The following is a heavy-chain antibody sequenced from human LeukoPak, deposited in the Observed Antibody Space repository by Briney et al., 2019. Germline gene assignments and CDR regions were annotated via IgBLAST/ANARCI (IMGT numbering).Heavy chain of an antibody. CDR2: IWFDGSNK. CDR1: GFNFSTNG. D-gene: IGHD3-10*01. CDR3: ARVVSYYGSAYRLLDL. Sequence: PGGSLRLSCEASGFNFSTNGTHWVRQAPGKGLEWVALIWFDGSNKHYADSVKGRFTVSRDNSKNTMYLQMNSLRAEDTAVYYCARVVSYYGSAYRLLDLWGRGTLVTVSS. J-gene: IGHJ2*01. V-gene: IGHV3-33*01.